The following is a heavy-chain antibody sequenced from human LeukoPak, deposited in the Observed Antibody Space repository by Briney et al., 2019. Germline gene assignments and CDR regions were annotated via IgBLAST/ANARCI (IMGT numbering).Heavy chain of an antibody. D-gene: IGHD3-22*01. Sequence: ASVKVSCKASGYTFTSYDINWVRQATGQGLEWMGGFDPEDGERHYAQNFQGRVTMTEDTSTDTAYMELSSLRSEDTAVYYCASWKDYYESSGGPFDYWGQGTLVTVSS. CDR2: FDPEDGER. CDR3: ASWKDYYESSGGPFDY. V-gene: IGHV1-24*01. CDR1: GYTFTSYD. J-gene: IGHJ4*02.